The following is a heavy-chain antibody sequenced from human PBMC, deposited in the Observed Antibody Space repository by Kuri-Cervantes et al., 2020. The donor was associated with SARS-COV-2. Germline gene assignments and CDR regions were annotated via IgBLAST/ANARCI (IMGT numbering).Heavy chain of an antibody. CDR2: IRSKANSYAT. V-gene: IGHV3-73*01. D-gene: IGHD4-23*01. J-gene: IGHJ4*02. CDR1: GFTFSGSA. Sequence: GESLKISCAASGFTFSGSAMHWVRQASGKGLEWVGRIRSKANSYATAYAASVKGRFTISRDDSKNTAYLQMNSLKTEDTAVYYCTRAYGGSDYWGQGTLVTVSS. CDR3: TRAYGGSDY.